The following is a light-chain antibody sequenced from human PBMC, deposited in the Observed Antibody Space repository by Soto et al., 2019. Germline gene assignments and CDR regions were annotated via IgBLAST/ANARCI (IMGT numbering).Light chain of an antibody. V-gene: IGLV2-14*01. Sequence: QSALTQPASVSGSPGQSITISCTGTSSDVGGYNYVSWYQQHPGKAPKLMIYDVSNRPSGVSNRFSGSKSGNTASLTISGLQAADEADYYCSSSTSSSTPYVFGTGTKVTVL. CDR2: DVS. CDR1: SSDVGGYNY. J-gene: IGLJ1*01. CDR3: SSSTSSSTPYV.